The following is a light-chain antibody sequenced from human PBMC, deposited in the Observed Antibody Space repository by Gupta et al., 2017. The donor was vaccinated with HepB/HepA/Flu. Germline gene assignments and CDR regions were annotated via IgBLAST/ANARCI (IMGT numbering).Light chain of an antibody. V-gene: IGKV3-15*01. CDR2: GAS. J-gene: IGKJ4*01. CDR3: QQDYTWPLS. Sequence: DTVVTQSPIILSVSPGDRVTLSCRTSQNVGTNLAWYQQKVGQAPRLLVFGASSRATGIPARFIGSGSETEFSLIISSLQSEDFALYFCQQDYTWPLSFGGGTRV. CDR1: QNVGTN.